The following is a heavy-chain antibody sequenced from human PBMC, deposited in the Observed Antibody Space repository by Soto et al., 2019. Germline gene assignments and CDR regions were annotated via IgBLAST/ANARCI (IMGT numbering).Heavy chain of an antibody. D-gene: IGHD3-3*01. CDR2: IRAKGYGGTT. J-gene: IGHJ4*02. Sequence: TGGSLRLSCRGAGFAFGDYGMTWLRQAPGKGLEWVGLIRAKGYGGTTEYAASVKGRFTISRDDSKSVAYLQMNGLKTEDTAVYYCSRAGANYNFWSGYYFGYWGRGTLVTVSS. CDR3: SRAGANYNFWSGYYFGY. CDR1: GFAFGDYG. V-gene: IGHV3-49*03.